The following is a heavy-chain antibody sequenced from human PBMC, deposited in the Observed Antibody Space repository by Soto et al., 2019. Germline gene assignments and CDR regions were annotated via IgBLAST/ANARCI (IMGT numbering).Heavy chain of an antibody. D-gene: IGHD6-19*01. J-gene: IGHJ4*02. CDR3: ARGRYSSGWQFDY. CDR1: GFTVSSNY. V-gene: IGHV3-66*01. Sequence: EVQLVESGGGLVQPGGSLRLACAASGFTVSSNYMTWVRQAPGKGLEWVSVIYSGGSTDYADFVKGRFTISRDNSKNTLDLQMGSLRAEDTAVYYCARGRYSSGWQFDYWGQGTLVTVSS. CDR2: IYSGGST.